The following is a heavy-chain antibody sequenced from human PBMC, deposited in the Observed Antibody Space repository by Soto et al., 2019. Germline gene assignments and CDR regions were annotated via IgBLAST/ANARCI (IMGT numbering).Heavy chain of an antibody. Sequence: QVQLVQSGAEVKKPGASVKVSCKASGYTFTSYAMHWVHQAPGQRLEWMGWINAGNGNTKYSQKFQGRVTITRDTSASTAYMEMSSLRSEDTGVYYCARGPGGPNGPGDDWGQGSLVTVSS. CDR3: ARGPGGPNGPGDD. D-gene: IGHD2-15*01. CDR2: INAGNGNT. V-gene: IGHV1-3*01. CDR1: GYTFTSYA. J-gene: IGHJ4*02.